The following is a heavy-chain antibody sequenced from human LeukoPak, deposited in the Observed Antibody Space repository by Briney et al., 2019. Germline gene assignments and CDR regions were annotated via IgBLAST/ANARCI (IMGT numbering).Heavy chain of an antibody. J-gene: IGHJ4*02. D-gene: IGHD3-9*01. CDR1: GYTFTSYD. V-gene: IGHV1-8*01. CDR2: MNPNSGNT. CDR3: ARGLHYDILTPYYFDY. Sequence: ASVKVSCKASGYTFTSYDINWVRQATGQGLEWMGWMNPNSGNTGYAQKFQGRVTMTRNTSISTAYMELSSLRSEDTAVYYRARGLHYDILTPYYFDYWGQGTLVTVSS.